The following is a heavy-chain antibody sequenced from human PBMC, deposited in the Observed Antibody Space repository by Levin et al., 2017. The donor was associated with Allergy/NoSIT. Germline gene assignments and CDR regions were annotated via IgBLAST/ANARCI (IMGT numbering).Heavy chain of an antibody. Sequence: LSLTCAASGFPFSSYAMHWVRQAPGKGLEWVAVISYDGSNKYYADSVKGRFTISRDNSKNTLYLQMNSLRAEDTAVYYCARGGYGSNLMDVWGQGTTVTVSS. CDR2: ISYDGSNK. V-gene: IGHV3-30-3*01. CDR1: GFPFSSYA. D-gene: IGHD4-23*01. CDR3: ARGGYGSNLMDV. J-gene: IGHJ6*02.